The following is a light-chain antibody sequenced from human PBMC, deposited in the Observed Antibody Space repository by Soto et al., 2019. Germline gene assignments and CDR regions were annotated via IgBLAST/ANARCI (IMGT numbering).Light chain of an antibody. J-gene: IGKJ4*01. CDR2: LGS. CDR1: QSLLHSNGYNY. Sequence: DIVMTQSPLSLPVTPGEPASISCRSSQSLLHSNGYNYLDWYLQKPGQSPQLLIYLGSNRASGVPDRFSGSGSGTDFTLEISRVEAEDVGVYYCMQALQTPPGLTFGGGTKVEIK. V-gene: IGKV2-28*01. CDR3: MQALQTPPGLT.